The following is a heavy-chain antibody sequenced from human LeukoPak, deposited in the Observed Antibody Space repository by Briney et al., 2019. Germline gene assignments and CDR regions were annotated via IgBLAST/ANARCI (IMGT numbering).Heavy chain of an antibody. J-gene: IGHJ5*02. CDR2: IYYSGST. CDR1: GGSISSSGYY. CDR3: ARHEYSGSYYGLSWFDP. Sequence: PSETLSLTCTVSGGSISSSGYYWGWIRQPPGKGLEWIASIYYSGSTYYNPSLKSRVTISVDTFKNQLSLKLSSLTAADTAVHYCARHEYSGSYYGLSWFDPWGQGTLVTVSS. D-gene: IGHD1-26*01. V-gene: IGHV4-39*01.